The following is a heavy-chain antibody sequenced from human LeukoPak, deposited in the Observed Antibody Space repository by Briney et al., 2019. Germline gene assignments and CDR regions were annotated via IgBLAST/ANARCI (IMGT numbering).Heavy chain of an antibody. V-gene: IGHV3-7*01. CDR1: GVTFSSYW. Sequence: GGSLRLSCAASGVTFSSYWMTWARQAPGKGLEWVANIKQDESEKYYRDPVRGRFIISRHNAQNSLYLQMNSLRAEDTAVYYCARDNGYFSVDYWGQGTLVTVSS. D-gene: IGHD3-22*01. CDR2: IKQDESEK. J-gene: IGHJ4*02. CDR3: ARDNGYFSVDY.